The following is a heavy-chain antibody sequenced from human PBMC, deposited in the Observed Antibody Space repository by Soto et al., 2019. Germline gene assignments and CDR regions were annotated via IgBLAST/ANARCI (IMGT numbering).Heavy chain of an antibody. V-gene: IGHV4-39*01. CDR3: ASPKTFYGDYKIWDY. D-gene: IGHD4-17*01. CDR1: GGSISSSSYY. CDR2: IYYSGST. Sequence: NLSETLSLTCTVSGGSISSSSYYWGWIRQPPGKGLEWIGSIYYSGSTYYNPSLKSRVTISVDTSKNQFSLKLSSVTAADTAVYYCASPKTFYGDYKIWDYWGQGTLVTVSS. J-gene: IGHJ4*02.